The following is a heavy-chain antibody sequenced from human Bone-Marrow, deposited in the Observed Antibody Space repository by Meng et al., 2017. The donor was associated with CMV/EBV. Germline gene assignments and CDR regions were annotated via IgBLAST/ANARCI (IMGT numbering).Heavy chain of an antibody. CDR2: MNPNSGNT. Sequence: ASVKVSCKASGYTFTSYDLNWVRQATGQGLEWMGWMNPNSGNTAYAQKFQGRVTITRNTSISTAYMELSSLRSEDTAVYYCARVGYCSISTCYSWFDPWGQGTLVTASS. D-gene: IGHD2-2*02. J-gene: IGHJ5*02. CDR1: GYTFTSYD. V-gene: IGHV1-8*03. CDR3: ARVGYCSISTCYSWFDP.